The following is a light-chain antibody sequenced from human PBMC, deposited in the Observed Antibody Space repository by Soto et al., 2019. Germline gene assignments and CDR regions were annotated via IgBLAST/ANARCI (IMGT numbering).Light chain of an antibody. J-gene: IGLJ3*02. CDR2: EVS. Sequence: QSVLTQPASVSGSPGQSITISCTGTSSDVGSYNLVSWYQQHPGKAPKLMISEVSNRPSGVSNRFSGSKSGNTASLTISGLQAEDEADYYCSSYIGTSPPLVFGGGTKLTVL. V-gene: IGLV2-14*02. CDR3: SSYIGTSPPLV. CDR1: SSDVGSYNL.